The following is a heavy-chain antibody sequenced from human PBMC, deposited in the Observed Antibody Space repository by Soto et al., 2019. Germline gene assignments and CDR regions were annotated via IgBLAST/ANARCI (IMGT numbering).Heavy chain of an antibody. V-gene: IGHV1-18*01. CDR1: GYIFVNYG. CDR3: AMVYNYVTPTPQDV. J-gene: IGHJ6*02. Sequence: QVQLVQSGDEVRKPGSSVKVSCKASGYIFVNYGIAWVRQAPGQGLEWMGWSSPYSGNTHYASKVQGRLAMTTDTSTSTAYMDLGSLTSADTAVYYCAMVYNYVTPTPQDVWGQGTTVTVSS. CDR2: SSPYSGNT. D-gene: IGHD3-16*01.